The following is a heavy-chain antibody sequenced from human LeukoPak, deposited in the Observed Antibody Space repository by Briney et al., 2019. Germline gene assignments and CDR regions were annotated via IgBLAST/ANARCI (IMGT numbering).Heavy chain of an antibody. Sequence: PGGSLRLSCAASGFTFDDFGMSWVRQAPGKGLEWVSGINWSGVSIGYADSVKGRFSISRDNAKNSLYLQMNSLGADDTALYYCMRDHRDRSGYYSNNDYWGQGTLVTVSS. CDR3: MRDHRDRSGYYSNNDY. CDR1: GFTFDDFG. J-gene: IGHJ4*02. V-gene: IGHV3-20*04. CDR2: INWSGVSI. D-gene: IGHD3-22*01.